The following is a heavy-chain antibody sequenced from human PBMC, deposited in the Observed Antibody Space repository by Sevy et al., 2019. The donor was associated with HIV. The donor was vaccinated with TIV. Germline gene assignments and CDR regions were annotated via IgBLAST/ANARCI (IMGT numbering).Heavy chain of an antibody. J-gene: IGHJ6*02. CDR2: IYHRGST. CDR1: GGSISGSNW. CDR3: ATAITVTGYGMDV. D-gene: IGHD6-19*01. V-gene: IGHV4-4*02. Sequence: SETLSLTCAVSGGSISGSNWWSWVRQPPGKGLEWIGEIYHRGSTDYSPSLKRRVTISLDKSKNQVSLMMSSVTAVDTAVYYCATAITVTGYGMDVWGQGTTVTVSS.